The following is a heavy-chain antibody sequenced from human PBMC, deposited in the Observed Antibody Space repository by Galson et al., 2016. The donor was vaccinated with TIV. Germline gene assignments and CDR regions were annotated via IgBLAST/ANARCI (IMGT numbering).Heavy chain of an antibody. CDR2: IGRGANFR. D-gene: IGHD1-26*01. Sequence: SLRLSCAASGFAVSSYEMNRVRQAPGKGLEWLSYIGRGANFRDYSDSVQGRFTVSEDNAKNSLYLQMSSRRAEDNGVYYCARDGGNAWEYDCWGQGTLVTV. CDR3: ARDGGNAWEYDC. CDR1: GFAVSSYE. V-gene: IGHV3-48*03. J-gene: IGHJ4*02.